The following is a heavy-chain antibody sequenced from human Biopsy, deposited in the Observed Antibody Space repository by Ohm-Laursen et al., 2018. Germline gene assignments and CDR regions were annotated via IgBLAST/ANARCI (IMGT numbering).Heavy chain of an antibody. CDR1: GGSFSDYG. CDR3: ATLTEDYGASPDS. CDR2: VIPISNTA. V-gene: IGHV1-69*06. Sequence: SSVKVSCKASGGSFSDYGLSWVRQAPGRGLEWMGRVIPISNTANYAQNFQDRLTITADRSTNTTYMELSSLRSEDTAVYFCATLTEDYGASPDSWGQGTLAVVSS. D-gene: IGHD4-17*01. J-gene: IGHJ4*02.